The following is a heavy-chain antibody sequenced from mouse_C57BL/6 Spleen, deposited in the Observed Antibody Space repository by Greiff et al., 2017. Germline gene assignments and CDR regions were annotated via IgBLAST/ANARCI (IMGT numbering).Heavy chain of an antibody. D-gene: IGHD2-5*01. Sequence: VKVVESGAELAKPGASVKLSCKASGYTFTSYWMHWVKQRPGQGLEWIGYINPSSGYTKYNQKFKDKATLTADKSSSTAYMQLSSLTYEDSAVYYCAREGHSNYDAMDYWGQGTSVTVSS. CDR3: AREGHSNYDAMDY. CDR2: INPSSGYT. V-gene: IGHV1-7*01. CDR1: GYTFTSYW. J-gene: IGHJ4*01.